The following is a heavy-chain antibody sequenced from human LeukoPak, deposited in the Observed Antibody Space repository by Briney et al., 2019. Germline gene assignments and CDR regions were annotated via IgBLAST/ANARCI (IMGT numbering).Heavy chain of an antibody. J-gene: IGHJ4*02. CDR1: GFTFSSYN. Sequence: GGSLRLSCAASGFTFSSYNMNWVRQAPGKGLEWVSSISSGSSYIYYSDSVQGRFTISRDNSKNTLYLQMNSLRAEDTAVYYCAKDTVAAVAVPYWGQGTLVTVSS. D-gene: IGHD6-19*01. CDR2: ISSGSSYI. CDR3: AKDTVAAVAVPY. V-gene: IGHV3-21*04.